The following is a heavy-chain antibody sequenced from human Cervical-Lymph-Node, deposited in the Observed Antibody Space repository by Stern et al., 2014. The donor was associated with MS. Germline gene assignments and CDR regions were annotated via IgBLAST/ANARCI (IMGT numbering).Heavy chain of an antibody. CDR1: GFSLSTSGVG. V-gene: IGHV2-5*02. D-gene: IGHD2-2*01. CDR2: IYWDDSK. J-gene: IGHJ4*02. CDR3: ATHAPGVVPAALDY. Sequence: QVTLKESGPTLVKPTQTLTLTCTFSGFSLSTSGVGVGWIRQPPGKALEWLCFIYWDDSKRYSPSLKNRLTITKDTSKNQVVLTMNNMDPVDTATFYCATHAPGVVPAALDYWGQGTLVTVSS.